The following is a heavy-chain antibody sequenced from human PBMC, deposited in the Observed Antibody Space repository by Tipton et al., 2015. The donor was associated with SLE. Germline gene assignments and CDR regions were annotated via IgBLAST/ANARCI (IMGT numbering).Heavy chain of an antibody. CDR3: AKDRVGASYSEIHY. J-gene: IGHJ4*02. Sequence: SLRLSCAASGFIFSDYYMSWIRQAPGKGLEWVSYISSDGGTIYYADSVKGRFTVSRDNAKNTMFLQMNSLRAEDTAIYYCAKDRVGASYSEIHYWGQGTLVTVSS. D-gene: IGHD1-26*01. CDR1: GFIFSDYY. CDR2: ISSDGGTI. V-gene: IGHV3-11*01.